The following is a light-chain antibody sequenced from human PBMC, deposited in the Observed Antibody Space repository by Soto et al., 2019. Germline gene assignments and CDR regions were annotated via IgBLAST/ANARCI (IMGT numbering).Light chain of an antibody. CDR2: DVS. V-gene: IGLV2-14*01. Sequence: QSVLTQPASGSGCPGQSITISCTGTSSDVGGYNYVSWYQQHPGKAPRLMIYDVSNRPSGVSNRFSGSKSGNTASLTISGLQAEDEADYYCSSYTSSSNVVFGGGTKLTVL. CDR1: SSDVGGYNY. J-gene: IGLJ2*01. CDR3: SSYTSSSNVV.